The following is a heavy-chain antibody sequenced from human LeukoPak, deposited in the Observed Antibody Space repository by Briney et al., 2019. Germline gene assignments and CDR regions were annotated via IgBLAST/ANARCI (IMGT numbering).Heavy chain of an antibody. J-gene: IGHJ4*02. V-gene: IGHV4-59*10. Sequence: SETLSLTCAVYGGSFSGYYWSWIRQPAGKGLEWIGRIYTSGSTNYNPSLKSRVTMSVDTSKNQFSLKLNSVTAADTAVYYCARQTGSGLFILPGGQGTLVTVSS. CDR1: GGSFSGYY. CDR3: ARQTGSGLFILP. CDR2: IYTSGST. D-gene: IGHD3/OR15-3a*01.